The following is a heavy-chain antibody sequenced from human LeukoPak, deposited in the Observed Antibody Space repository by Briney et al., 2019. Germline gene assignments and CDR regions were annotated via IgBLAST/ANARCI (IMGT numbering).Heavy chain of an antibody. J-gene: IGHJ4*02. Sequence: SETLSLTCAVYGGSFSGYYWSWIRQPPGKGLEWIGEINHSGSTNYNPSLKSRVTISVDTSKNQFSLKLSSVTAADTAVYYCARALELRLRFFDYWGQGTLVTVSS. CDR2: INHSGST. V-gene: IGHV4-34*01. D-gene: IGHD1-7*01. CDR1: GGSFSGYY. CDR3: ARALELRLRFFDY.